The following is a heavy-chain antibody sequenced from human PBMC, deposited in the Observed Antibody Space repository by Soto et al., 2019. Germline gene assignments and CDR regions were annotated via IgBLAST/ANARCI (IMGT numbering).Heavy chain of an antibody. Sequence: LRLSCAASGFTFSSYWMSWVRQAPGKGLEWVANIKQDGSEKYYVDSVKGRFTISRDNAKNSLYLQMNSLRAEDTAVYYCARDRGSSWFYYYYYGMDVWGQGTTVTVSS. CDR1: GFTFSSYW. J-gene: IGHJ6*01. D-gene: IGHD6-13*01. CDR2: IKQDGSEK. CDR3: ARDRGSSWFYYYYYGMDV. V-gene: IGHV3-7*03.